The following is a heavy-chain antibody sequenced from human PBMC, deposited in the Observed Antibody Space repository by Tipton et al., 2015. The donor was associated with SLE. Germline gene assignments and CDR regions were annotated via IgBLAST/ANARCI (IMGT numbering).Heavy chain of an antibody. CDR1: GFSFDDYA. D-gene: IGHD1-26*01. Sequence: SLRLSCAASGFSFDDYAMHWVRQAPGKGLEWVSGIGWDSAYIAYADSIEGRFTISRDNAKSSLYLQMNSLRAEDTAVYYCARHQWDIVSYFDYWGQGTLVTVSS. CDR2: IGWDSAYI. CDR3: ARHQWDIVSYFDY. V-gene: IGHV3-9*01. J-gene: IGHJ4*02.